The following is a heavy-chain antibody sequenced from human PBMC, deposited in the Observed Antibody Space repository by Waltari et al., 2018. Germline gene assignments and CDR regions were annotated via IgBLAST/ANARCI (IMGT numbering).Heavy chain of an antibody. J-gene: IGHJ6*02. Sequence: QVQLVQSGAEVKKPGASVKVSCKASGYTFTSYGISWVRQAPGQGLEWMGWISAYNGNTNNAQKLQGRVTMTTDTSTSTAYMELRSLRSDDTAVYYCATATRSSYSSSWYQGYYGMDVWGQGTTVTVSS. D-gene: IGHD6-13*01. CDR3: ATATRSSYSSSWYQGYYGMDV. V-gene: IGHV1-18*01. CDR2: ISAYNGNT. CDR1: GYTFTSYG.